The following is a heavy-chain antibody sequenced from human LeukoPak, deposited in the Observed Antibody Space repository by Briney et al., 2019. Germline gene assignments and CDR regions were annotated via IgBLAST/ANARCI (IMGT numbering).Heavy chain of an antibody. D-gene: IGHD3-22*01. V-gene: IGHV1-18*01. CDR1: GYTFTYYG. J-gene: IGHJ5*02. Sequence: ASVKVSCKASGYTFTYYGITWVRQAPGQGLEWMGWISTQNRNTSYAQKLQGRVTMTTDTSTSTAYMELRSLRSDDTAVYYCARGAGYYYDSSGFYYRWFDPWGQGTLVTVST. CDR2: ISTQNRNT. CDR3: ARGAGYYYDSSGFYYRWFDP.